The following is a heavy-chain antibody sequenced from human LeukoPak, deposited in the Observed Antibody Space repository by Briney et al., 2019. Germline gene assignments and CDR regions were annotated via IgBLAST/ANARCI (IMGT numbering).Heavy chain of an antibody. D-gene: IGHD6-19*01. V-gene: IGHV4-61*02. CDR1: GGSISSGSYY. CDR3: ARSSRGGWDY. CDR2: IYTSGST. J-gene: IGHJ4*02. Sequence: TLSLTCTVSGGSISSGSYYWSWIRQPAGKGLEWIGRIYTSGSTNYNPSLKSRVTISVDTSKNQFSLKLSSVTAADTAVYYCARSSRGGWDYWGQGTLVTVSS.